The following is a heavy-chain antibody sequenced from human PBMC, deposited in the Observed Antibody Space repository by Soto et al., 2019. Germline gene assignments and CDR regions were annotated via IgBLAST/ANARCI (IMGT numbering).Heavy chain of an antibody. CDR2: ISYDGSNK. CDR1: GFTFSSYG. J-gene: IGHJ6*02. D-gene: IGHD5-18*01. CDR3: AKVDLDVDTAMSNYYYYGMDV. V-gene: IGHV3-30*18. Sequence: PGGSLRLSCAASGFTFSSYGMHWVRQAPGKGLEWVAVISYDGSNKYYADSVKGRFTISRDNSKNTLYLQMNSLRAEDTAVYYCAKVDLDVDTAMSNYYYYGMDVWGQGTTVTVSS.